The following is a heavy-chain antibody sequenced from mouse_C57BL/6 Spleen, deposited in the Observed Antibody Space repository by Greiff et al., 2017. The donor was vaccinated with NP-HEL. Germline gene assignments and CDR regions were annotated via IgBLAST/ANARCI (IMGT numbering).Heavy chain of an antibody. Sequence: QVQLKQPGAELVMPGASVKLSCKASGYTFTSYWMHWVKQRPGQGLEWIGAIDPSDSYNNYHQKFKGKSTLHVVKSSSTAYMQRSSLTSVDSAVYYCARGVEGYFEVWGTGTTGTVSS. D-gene: IGHD1-1*01. CDR3: ARGVEGYFEV. CDR2: IDPSDSYN. V-gene: IGHV1-69*01. CDR1: GYTFTSYW. J-gene: IGHJ1*03.